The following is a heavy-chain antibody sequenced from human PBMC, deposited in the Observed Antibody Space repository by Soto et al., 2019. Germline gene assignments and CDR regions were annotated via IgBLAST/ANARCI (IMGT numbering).Heavy chain of an antibody. CDR2: ISGSGGST. V-gene: IGHV3-23*01. CDR3: AKVFYYYDSSGYYYFDY. CDR1: GFTFSSYA. Sequence: EVQLLESGGGLVQPGGSLRLSCAASGFTFSSYAMSWVRQAPGKGLEWVSAISGSGGSTYYADSVKGRFTISRDNSKNTLYLQMSSVRAEDTAVYYCAKVFYYYDSSGYYYFDYWGQGTLVTVSS. J-gene: IGHJ4*02. D-gene: IGHD3-22*01.